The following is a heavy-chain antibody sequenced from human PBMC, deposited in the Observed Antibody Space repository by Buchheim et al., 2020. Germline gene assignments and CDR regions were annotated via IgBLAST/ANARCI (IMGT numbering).Heavy chain of an antibody. J-gene: IGHJ6*02. CDR2: IRYSGTT. Sequence: QLQLQESGPGLVKPSETLSLTCTVSGGSISNSAYFWGWIRQPPGKGPEWIATIRYSGTTYFNPSLQIRVTISVDTSKNQFSLTLRSVTAADTALYYCARENRDGYRNGVDVWGQGTT. D-gene: IGHD5-24*01. CDR1: GGSISNSAYF. V-gene: IGHV4-39*07. CDR3: ARENRDGYRNGVDV.